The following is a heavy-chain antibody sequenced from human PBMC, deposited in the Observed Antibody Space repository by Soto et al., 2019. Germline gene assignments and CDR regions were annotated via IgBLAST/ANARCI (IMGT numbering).Heavy chain of an antibody. CDR1: GGSISSGGYY. V-gene: IGHV4-31*03. D-gene: IGHD2-15*01. CDR3: ARDDGYCSGGSCYSYGMDV. Sequence: PSETLSLTCTVSGGSISSGGYYWSWIRQHPGKGLEWIGYIYYSGSTYYNPSLKSRVTISVDTSKNQFSLKLSSVTAADTAVYYCARDDGYCSGGSCYSYGMDVWGQGTTVTVSS. CDR2: IYYSGST. J-gene: IGHJ6*02.